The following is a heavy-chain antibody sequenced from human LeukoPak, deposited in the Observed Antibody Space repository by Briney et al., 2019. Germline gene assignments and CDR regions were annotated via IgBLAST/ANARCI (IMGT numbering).Heavy chain of an antibody. J-gene: IGHJ4*02. Sequence: GGSLRLSCAASGFTFSSYWMHWVRQAPGKGLEWVGFIRNKANGGTADYAASVKGRFTISRDDSKTIAYLQMNSLKTEDTAVYYCSRAYSTGWLGINDYWGQGALVTVSS. D-gene: IGHD6-19*01. CDR3: SRAYSTGWLGINDY. CDR2: IRNKANGGTA. CDR1: GFTFSSYW. V-gene: IGHV3-71*01.